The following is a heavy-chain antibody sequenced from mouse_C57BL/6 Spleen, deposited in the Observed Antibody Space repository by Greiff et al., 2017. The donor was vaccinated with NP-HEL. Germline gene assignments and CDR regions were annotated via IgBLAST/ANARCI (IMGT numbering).Heavy chain of an antibody. CDR1: GYAFSSYW. D-gene: IGHD2-3*01. Sequence: QVQLKESGAELVKPGASVKISCKASGYAFSSYWMNWVKQRPGKGLEWIGQIYPGDGDTNYNGKFKGKATLTADKSSSTAYMQLSSLTSEDSAVYCCARFGDGYYSAWFAYWGQGTLVTVSA. CDR2: IYPGDGDT. V-gene: IGHV1-80*01. J-gene: IGHJ3*01. CDR3: ARFGDGYYSAWFAY.